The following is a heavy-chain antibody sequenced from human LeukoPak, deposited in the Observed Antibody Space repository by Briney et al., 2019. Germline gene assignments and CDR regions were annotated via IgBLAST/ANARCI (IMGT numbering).Heavy chain of an antibody. J-gene: IGHJ4*02. CDR1: GFTFSSYG. D-gene: IGHD3-10*01. CDR3: AKDRPFVRGVILAVVY. CDR2: IRYDGSNK. V-gene: IGHV3-30*02. Sequence: GGSLRLSCAASGFTFSSYGMHWVRQAPGKGLEWVAFIRYDGSNKYYADSVKGRFTISRDNSKNTLYLQMNSLRAEDTAVYYCAKDRPFVRGVILAVVYWGQGTLVTVSS.